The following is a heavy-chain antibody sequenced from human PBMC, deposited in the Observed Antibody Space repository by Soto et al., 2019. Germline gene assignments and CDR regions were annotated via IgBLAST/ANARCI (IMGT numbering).Heavy chain of an antibody. V-gene: IGHV3-48*01. D-gene: IGHD3-22*01. CDR3: ARDQLYYNDISGRPLNAFDV. J-gene: IGHJ3*01. CDR1: GFTFRNYG. Sequence: GGSLRLSCAASGFTFRNYGMNWVRQAPGKGLEWVSYIGIGSSTKYYADFVKGRFTISRDNANNSLYLQMNSLRAEDTAVYYCARDQLYYNDISGRPLNAFDVWGQGTMVTVSS. CDR2: IGIGSSTK.